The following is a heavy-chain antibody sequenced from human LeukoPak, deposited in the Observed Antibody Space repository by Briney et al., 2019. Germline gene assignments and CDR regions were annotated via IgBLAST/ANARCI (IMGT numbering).Heavy chain of an antibody. J-gene: IGHJ6*03. CDR2: ISAYNGNT. V-gene: IGHV1-18*01. D-gene: IGHD3-22*01. Sequence: ASVKVSCKASGYTFTSYGISWVRQAPGQGLEWMGWISAYNGNTNYAQKLQGRVTMTTDTSTSTAYMELRSLRSDDTAVYYCARSYDNSGYVYYYYYYYMDVWGKGTTVTVSS. CDR1: GYTFTSYG. CDR3: ARSYDNSGYVYYYYYYYMDV.